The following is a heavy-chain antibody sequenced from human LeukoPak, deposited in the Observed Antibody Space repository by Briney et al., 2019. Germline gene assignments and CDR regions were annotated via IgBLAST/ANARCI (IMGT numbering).Heavy chain of an antibody. CDR3: ARLQRGYSYGPSDY. D-gene: IGHD5-18*01. V-gene: IGHV3-30*02. CDR2: IRYDGSNK. CDR1: GFTFSSYG. J-gene: IGHJ4*02. Sequence: PGGSLRLSCAASGFTFSSYGMHWVRQAPGKGLEWVAFIRYDGSNKYYADSVKGRFTISRDNSKNTLYLQMNSLRAEDTAVYYCARLQRGYSYGPSDYWGQGTLVTVSS.